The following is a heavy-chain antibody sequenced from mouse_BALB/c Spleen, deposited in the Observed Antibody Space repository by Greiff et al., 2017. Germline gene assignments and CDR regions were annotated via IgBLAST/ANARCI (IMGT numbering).Heavy chain of an antibody. V-gene: IGHV5-17*02. CDR2: ISSGSSTI. D-gene: IGHD1-1*02. J-gene: IGHJ3*01. CDR3: ARRIGSYEGFAY. Sequence: EVKLMESGGGLVQPGGSRKLSCAASGFTFSSFGMHWVRQAPAKGLEWVAYISSGSSTIYYADTVKGRFTISRDNPKNTLFLQMTSLRSEDTAMYYCARRIGSYEGFAYWGQGTLVTVSA. CDR1: GFTFSSFG.